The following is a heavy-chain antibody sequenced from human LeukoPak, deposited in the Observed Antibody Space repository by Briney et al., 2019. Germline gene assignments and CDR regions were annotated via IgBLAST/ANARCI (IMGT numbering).Heavy chain of an antibody. CDR2: VNRDGSET. CDR1: GFALSSHW. CDR3: ARNNGMDV. Sequence: TGGSLRLSCAASGFALSSHWMTWVRQVPGRGPEWVANVNRDGSETYYLDSVKGRFTIPKDNAKNSLYLQMNSLRAEDTALYHCARNNGMDVWGQGTTVIVSS. V-gene: IGHV3-7*03. J-gene: IGHJ6*02.